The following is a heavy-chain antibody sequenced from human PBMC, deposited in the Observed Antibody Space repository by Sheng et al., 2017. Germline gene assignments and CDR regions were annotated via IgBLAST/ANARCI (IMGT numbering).Heavy chain of an antibody. J-gene: IGHJ5*02. CDR3: ARGFSGVPSSGFDP. CDR2: IYYSGST. D-gene: IGHD3-10*01. Sequence: QLQLQESGPGLVKPSETLSLTCTVSGGSISSSSYYWGWIRQPPGKGLEWIGSIYYSGSTYYNPSLKSRVTISVDTSKNQFSLKLSSVTAADTAVYYCARGFSGVPSSGFDPWGQGTLGHRLL. V-gene: IGHV4-39*07. CDR1: GGSISSSSYY.